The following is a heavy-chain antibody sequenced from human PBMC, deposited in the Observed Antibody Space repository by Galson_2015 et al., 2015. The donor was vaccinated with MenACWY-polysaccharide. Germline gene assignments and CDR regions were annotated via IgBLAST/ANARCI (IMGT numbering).Heavy chain of an antibody. D-gene: IGHD5-12*01. CDR1: GFTFSTYW. J-gene: IGHJ4*02. V-gene: IGHV3-74*01. Sequence: SLRLSCAASGFTFSTYWMNWVRQAPGKGLVWVSRIKSDGSSTNYADSVKGRFTISRDNAKNTLYLQMNSLRAEDTALYYCARGYSACDWGQGTLVTVSA. CDR3: ARGYSACD. CDR2: IKSDGSST.